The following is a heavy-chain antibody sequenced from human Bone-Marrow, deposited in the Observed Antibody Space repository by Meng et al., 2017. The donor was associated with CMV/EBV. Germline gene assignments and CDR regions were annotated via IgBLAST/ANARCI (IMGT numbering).Heavy chain of an antibody. Sequence: ASVKVSCKASGGTFSSYTISWVRQATGQGLEWMGWMNPNSGNTGYAQKFQGRVTMTTDTSTSTAYMELRSLRSDDTAVYYCARVLSGRKGYYYYYGMDVWGQGTTVTVSS. CDR3: ARVLSGRKGYYYYYGMDV. J-gene: IGHJ6*02. V-gene: IGHV1-8*02. CDR1: GGTFSSYT. CDR2: MNPNSGNT. D-gene: IGHD2-15*01.